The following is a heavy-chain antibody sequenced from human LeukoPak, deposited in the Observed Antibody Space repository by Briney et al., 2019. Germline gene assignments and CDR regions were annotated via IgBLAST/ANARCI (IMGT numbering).Heavy chain of an antibody. Sequence: ASVRVSCKTSAYTFTTYGISWVRQAPGQGLEWMGRIIPILGIANYAQKFQGRVTITADKSTSTAYMELSSLRSEDTAVYYCARGSVPPDYWGQGTLVTVSS. CDR1: AYTFTTYG. V-gene: IGHV1-69*04. CDR2: IIPILGIA. D-gene: IGHD6-19*01. CDR3: ARGSVPPDY. J-gene: IGHJ4*02.